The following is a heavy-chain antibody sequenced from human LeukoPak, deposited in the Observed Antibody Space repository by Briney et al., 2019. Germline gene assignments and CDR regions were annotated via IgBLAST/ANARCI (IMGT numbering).Heavy chain of an antibody. CDR3: ARETNYYDSSGNPYMDV. V-gene: IGHV1-2*02. J-gene: IGHJ6*03. CDR1: GYTFTGYY. CDR2: INPNSGGT. Sequence: ASVKVSCKASGYTFTGYYMHWVRQAPGQGLEWMGWINPNSGGTNYAQKFQGRVTMTRDTSISTAYMELSRLRSEDTAVYYCARETNYYDSSGNPYMDVWGKGTTVTISS. D-gene: IGHD3-22*01.